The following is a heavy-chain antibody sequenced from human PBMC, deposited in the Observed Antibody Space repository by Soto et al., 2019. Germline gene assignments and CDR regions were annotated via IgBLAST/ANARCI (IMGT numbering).Heavy chain of an antibody. D-gene: IGHD2-21*02. CDR2: ISSSSSYI. CDR3: ATSPGNLAYCGGDCNVMVDY. J-gene: IGHJ4*02. CDR1: GFTFSSYS. V-gene: IGHV3-21*01. Sequence: GSLRLSCAASGFTFSSYSMNWVRQAPGKGLEWVSSISSSSSYIYYADSVKGRFTISRDNAKNSLYLQMNSLRAEDTAVYYCATSPGNLAYCGGDCNVMVDYWGQGTLVTVSS.